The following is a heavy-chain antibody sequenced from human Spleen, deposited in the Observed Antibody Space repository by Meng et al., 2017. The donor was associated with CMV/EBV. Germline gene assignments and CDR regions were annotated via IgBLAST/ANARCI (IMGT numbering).Heavy chain of an antibody. CDR2: IYYTGST. V-gene: IGHV4-31*02. CDR3: ARARAVAGRFDY. J-gene: IGHJ4*02. D-gene: IGHD6-19*01. Sequence: WVRQHTGKGLEWIGYIYYTGSTSYNPSLKSRLNISIDTSKKQVSLKLSSVTAADTAVYYCARARAVAGRFDYWGQGTLVTVSS.